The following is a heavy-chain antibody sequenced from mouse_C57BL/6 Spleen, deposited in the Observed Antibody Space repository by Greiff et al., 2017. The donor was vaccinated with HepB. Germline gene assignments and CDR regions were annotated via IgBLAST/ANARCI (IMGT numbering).Heavy chain of an antibody. CDR2: ISSGGDYI. V-gene: IGHV5-9-1*02. CDR3: TRQTTVDWYFDV. CDR1: GFTFSSYA. Sequence: EVQRVESGEGLVKPGGSLKLSCAASGFTFSSYAMSWVRQTPEKRLEWVAYISSGGDYIYYADTVKGRFTISRDNARNTLYLQMSSLKSEDTAMYYCTRQTTVDWYFDVWGTGTTVTVSS. D-gene: IGHD1-1*01. J-gene: IGHJ1*03.